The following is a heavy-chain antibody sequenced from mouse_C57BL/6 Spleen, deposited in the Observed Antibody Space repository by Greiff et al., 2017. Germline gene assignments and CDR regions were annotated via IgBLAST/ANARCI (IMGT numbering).Heavy chain of an antibody. CDR2: IYPSDSDT. Sequence: QVQLKQPGAELVKPGASVKVSCTASGYTFTSSWMHWVKQRPGQGLEWIGGIYPSDSDTYYNEQFKGKATLTVDKSSSAAYMQRSNLTSKRSTVYYWAIKTGFDNRGANNTRAVSS. V-gene: IGHV1-74*01. CDR1: GYTFTSSW. J-gene: IGHJ2*01. CDR3: AIKTGFDN. D-gene: IGHD4-1*01.